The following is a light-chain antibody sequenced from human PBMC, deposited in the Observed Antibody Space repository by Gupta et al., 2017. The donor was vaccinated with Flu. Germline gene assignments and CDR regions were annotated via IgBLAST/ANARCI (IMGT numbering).Light chain of an antibody. J-gene: IGLJ2*01. CDR3: AAWDDSLSGRV. CDR2: RNN. Sequence: QSVLPQPPSASGTPGQGVTTSCSGSSSNIGSNYVYWYQQLPGTAPKLLIYRNNQRPSGVPDRFSGSKSGTSASLAISGLRSEDEADYYCAAWDDSLSGRVFGGGTKLTVL. V-gene: IGLV1-47*01. CDR1: SSNIGSNY.